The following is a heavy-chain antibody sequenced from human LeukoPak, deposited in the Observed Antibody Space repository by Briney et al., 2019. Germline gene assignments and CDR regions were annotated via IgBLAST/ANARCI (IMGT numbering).Heavy chain of an antibody. J-gene: IGHJ6*02. D-gene: IGHD3-10*01. CDR1: GGTFISYA. V-gene: IGHV1-69*01. CDR2: IIPIFGTA. Sequence: SVKVSCKASGGTFISYAISWVRQAPGQGREWMGGIIPIFGTANYAQKFQGRVTITADESTSTAYMELSSLRSEDTAVYYCARRMVRGVIYYYGMDVWGQGTTVTVSS. CDR3: ARRMVRGVIYYYGMDV.